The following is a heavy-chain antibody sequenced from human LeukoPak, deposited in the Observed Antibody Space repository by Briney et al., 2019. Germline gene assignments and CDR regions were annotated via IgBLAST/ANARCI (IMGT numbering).Heavy chain of an antibody. D-gene: IGHD3-22*01. Sequence: PGGSLRLSCAASGFTFSSYSMNWVRQAPGKGLEWVSSISSSSSYIYYADSVKGRFTISRDNAKNSLYLQMNSLRAEDTAVYYCARDLHYDSSGYFTGMDVWGQGTTVTVSS. CDR1: GFTFSSYS. J-gene: IGHJ6*02. CDR3: ARDLHYDSSGYFTGMDV. CDR2: ISSSSSYI. V-gene: IGHV3-21*01.